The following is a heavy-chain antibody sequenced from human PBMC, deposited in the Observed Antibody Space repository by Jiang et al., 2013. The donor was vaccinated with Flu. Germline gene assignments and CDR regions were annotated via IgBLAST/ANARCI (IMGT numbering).Heavy chain of an antibody. CDR3: ASHQGVYCSSTSCYTLDY. J-gene: IGHJ4*02. D-gene: IGHD2-2*02. CDR2: IIPIFGTA. Sequence: SVKVSCKASGGTFSSYAISWVRQAPGQGLEWMGGIIPIFGTANYAQKFQGRVTITADESTSTAYMELSSLRSEDTAVYYCASHQGVYCSSTSCYTLDYWGQGTLVTVSS. V-gene: IGHV1-69*01. CDR1: GGTFSSYA.